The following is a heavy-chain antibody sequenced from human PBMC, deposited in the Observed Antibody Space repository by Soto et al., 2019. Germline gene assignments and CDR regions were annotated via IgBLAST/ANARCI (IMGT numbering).Heavy chain of an antibody. CDR3: AKASQWLVRSNWFDP. D-gene: IGHD6-19*01. J-gene: IGHJ5*02. CDR2: ISGSGGST. Sequence: PGGSLRLSCAASGFTFSSYAMSWVRQAPGKGLEWVSAISGSGGSTYYADSVKGRFTISRDNSKNTLYLQMNSLRAEDTAVYYCAKASQWLVRSNWFDPWGQGTLVTVSS. CDR1: GFTFSSYA. V-gene: IGHV3-23*01.